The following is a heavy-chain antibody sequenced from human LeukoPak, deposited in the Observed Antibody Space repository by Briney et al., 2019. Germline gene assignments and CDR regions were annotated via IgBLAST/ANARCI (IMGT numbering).Heavy chain of an antibody. CDR2: IYSGGST. Sequence: GGSLRLSCAASGFTVSSNYMSWVRQAPGKGLEWVSVIYSGGSTYYADSVKGRFTVSRDNSKNTLYLQMNSLRAEDTAVYYCASSSRVVTMVRGPRVYYGMDVWGQGTTVTVSS. CDR3: ASSSRVVTMVRGPRVYYGMDV. J-gene: IGHJ6*02. V-gene: IGHV3-53*01. CDR1: GFTVSSNY. D-gene: IGHD3-10*01.